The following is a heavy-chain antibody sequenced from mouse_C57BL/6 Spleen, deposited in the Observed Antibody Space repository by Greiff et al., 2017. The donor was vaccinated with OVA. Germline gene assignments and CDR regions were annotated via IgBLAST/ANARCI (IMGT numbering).Heavy chain of an antibody. D-gene: IGHD2-1*01. V-gene: IGHV1-19*01. CDR3: ARSIYYGNYGLAMDY. CDR2: INPYNGGT. J-gene: IGHJ4*01. CDR1: GYTFTDYY. Sequence: SGPVLVKPGASVKMSCKASGYTFTDYYMNWVKQSHGKSLEWIGVINPYNGGTSYNQKFKGKATLTVDKSSSTAYMELNSLTSEDSAVYYCARSIYYGNYGLAMDYWGQGTSVTVSS.